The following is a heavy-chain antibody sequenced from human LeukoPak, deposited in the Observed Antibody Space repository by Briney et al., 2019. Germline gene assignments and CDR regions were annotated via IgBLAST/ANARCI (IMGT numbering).Heavy chain of an antibody. Sequence: PGGSLRLSCAASGFTFDDYAMHWVRQAPGKGLEWVSGISWNSGSTGYADSVKGRFTISRDNAKNSLYLQMNSLRAEDTALYYCAKGIYADYYYYGMDVWGQGTTVTVSS. J-gene: IGHJ6*02. CDR2: ISWNSGST. CDR3: AKGIYADYYYYGMDV. V-gene: IGHV3-9*01. CDR1: GFTFDDYA. D-gene: IGHD2/OR15-2a*01.